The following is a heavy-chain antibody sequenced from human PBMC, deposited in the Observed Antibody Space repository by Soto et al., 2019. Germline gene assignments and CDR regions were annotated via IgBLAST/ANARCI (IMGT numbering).Heavy chain of an antibody. CDR1: GYTFTSYA. CDR3: ARGLIGGAADWFDP. D-gene: IGHD2-21*01. V-gene: IGHV1-3*01. CDR2: INAGNGNT. Sequence: QVQLVQSGAEVKKPGASVKVSCKASGYTFTSYAMHWVRQAPGQRLEWMGWINAGNGNTKYSQKFQGRVTITRHTSARPAYMELACLMTERPAVYYCARGLIGGAADWFDPGGQGTLATV. J-gene: IGHJ5*02.